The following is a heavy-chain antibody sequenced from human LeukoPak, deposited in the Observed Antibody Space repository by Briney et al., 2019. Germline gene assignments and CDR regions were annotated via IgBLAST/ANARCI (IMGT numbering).Heavy chain of an antibody. J-gene: IGHJ3*02. CDR2: INPNNGGT. Sequence: GASVKVSCKASGYTFTGYYLHWVRQAPGQGLEWVVWINPNNGGTNYAQTFQGRVTMTRDTSTSTAYMELSRLRFDDTAVYYCARGGSRSSGAFDIWGQGTMVTVSS. CDR3: ARGGSRSSGAFDI. D-gene: IGHD6-13*01. V-gene: IGHV1-2*02. CDR1: GYTFTGYY.